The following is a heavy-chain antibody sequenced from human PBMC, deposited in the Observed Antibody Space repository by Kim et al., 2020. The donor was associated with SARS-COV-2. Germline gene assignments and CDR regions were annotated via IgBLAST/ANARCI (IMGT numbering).Heavy chain of an antibody. CDR2: IYVGGST. CDR3: ARDTFYYGMDF. Sequence: GGSLRLSCAASAFTVSTNYMSWVRQAPGKGLEWVSIIYVGGSTYYADSVKGRFTISRDISKNTLDLQLNSLRAEDTAIYYCARDTFYYGMDFWGQGTTVTVSS. V-gene: IGHV3-53*01. J-gene: IGHJ6*02. CDR1: AFTVSTNY.